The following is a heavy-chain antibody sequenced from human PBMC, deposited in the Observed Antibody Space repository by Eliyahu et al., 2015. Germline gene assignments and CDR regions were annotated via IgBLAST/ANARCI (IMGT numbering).Heavy chain of an antibody. CDR2: ISGSGGST. Sequence: AASGFTFSSYAMSWVRQAPGKGLEWVSAISGSGGSTYYADSVKGRFTISRDNSKNTLYLQMNSLRAEDTAVYYCAKDTDVGYYFTWGQGTLVTVSS. CDR3: AKDTDVGYYFT. J-gene: IGHJ5*02. CDR1: GFTFSSYA. D-gene: IGHD3-22*01. V-gene: IGHV3-23*01.